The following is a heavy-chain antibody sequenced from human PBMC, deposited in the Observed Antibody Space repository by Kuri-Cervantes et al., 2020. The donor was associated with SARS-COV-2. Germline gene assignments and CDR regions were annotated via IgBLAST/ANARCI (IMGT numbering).Heavy chain of an antibody. CDR2: IIPILGTA. V-gene: IGHV1-69*04. CDR1: GGTFSSYA. J-gene: IGHJ4*02. Sequence: SVKVSCKASGGTFSSYAISWVRQAPGQGLEWMGRIIPILGTANYAQKFQGRVTITADKSTSTAYMELSRLRSDDTAVYYCAREGIAVAGTFDWGQGTLVTVSS. CDR3: AREGIAVAGTFD. D-gene: IGHD6-19*01.